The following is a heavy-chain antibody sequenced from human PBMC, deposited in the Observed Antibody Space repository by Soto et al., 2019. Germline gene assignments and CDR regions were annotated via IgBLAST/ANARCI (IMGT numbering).Heavy chain of an antibody. CDR1: GVSFSSYA. Sequence: GGSVRLSCAASGVSFSSYAMSWVRQAPGKGLEWVSAISGSGGSTYYADSVKGRFTISRDNSKNTLYLQMNSLRAEDTAVYYCAKAGITGTYYYYGMDVWGQGTTVTVSS. CDR2: ISGSGGST. V-gene: IGHV3-23*01. J-gene: IGHJ6*02. CDR3: AKAGITGTYYYYGMDV. D-gene: IGHD1-20*01.